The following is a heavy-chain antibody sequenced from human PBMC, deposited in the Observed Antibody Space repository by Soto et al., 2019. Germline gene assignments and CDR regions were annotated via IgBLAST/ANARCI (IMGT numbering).Heavy chain of an antibody. V-gene: IGHV4-39*01. D-gene: IGHD3-3*01. CDR1: GGSISSSSYY. CDR3: ARLHYDFWSGDPPYYYGMDV. J-gene: IGHJ6*02. CDR2: VDYSGST. Sequence: PSEILSLTCTVSGGSISSSSYYWGWIRQPPGKWVEWIGSVDYSGSTYYNPSLKSRVTIPVDTSKNQFSLKLSSVTAADTAVYYCARLHYDFWSGDPPYYYGMDVWGQGTTVT.